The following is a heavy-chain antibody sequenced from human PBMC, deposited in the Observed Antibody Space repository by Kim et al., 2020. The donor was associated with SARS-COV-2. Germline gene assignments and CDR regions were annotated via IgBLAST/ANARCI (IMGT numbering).Heavy chain of an antibody. Sequence: GGSLRLSCAASGFTFSSYEMNWVRQAPGKGLEWVSYISSSGSTIYYADSVKGRFTISRDNAKNSLYLQMNSLRAEDTAVYYCAREGTAGYGWGGVDYWGQGTLVTVSS. CDR3: AREGTAGYGWGGVDY. D-gene: IGHD2-2*03. CDR2: ISSSGSTI. CDR1: GFTFSSYE. J-gene: IGHJ4*02. V-gene: IGHV3-48*03.